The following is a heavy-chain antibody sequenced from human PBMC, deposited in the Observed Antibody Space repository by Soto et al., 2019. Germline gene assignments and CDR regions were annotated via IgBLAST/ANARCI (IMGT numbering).Heavy chain of an antibody. CDR1: GGSMSTYY. CDR2: ISYSGST. J-gene: IGHJ5*02. CDR3: ARDLKEYCSDGKCNWFDP. D-gene: IGHD2-15*01. V-gene: IGHV4-59*01. Sequence: SLTCTVSGGSMSTYYWSWIRQPPGKGLEYIGYISYSGSTDYNPSLKSRVTISFDASKNQISLQVRSATAADAAVYYCARDLKEYCSDGKCNWFDPWGQGTLVTVS.